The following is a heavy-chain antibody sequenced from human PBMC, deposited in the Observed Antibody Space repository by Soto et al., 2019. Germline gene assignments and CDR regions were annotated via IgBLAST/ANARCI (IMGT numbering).Heavy chain of an antibody. J-gene: IGHJ4*02. Sequence: SETLSLTCTVSGGSISSSSYYWGWLRQPPGKGLEWIGSIYYSGSTYYNPSPKSRVTISVDTSKNQFSLKLSSVTAADTAVYYCARRTYSSSSDYWGQGTLVTVSS. CDR2: IYYSGST. V-gene: IGHV4-39*01. D-gene: IGHD6-6*01. CDR3: ARRTYSSSSDY. CDR1: GGSISSSSYY.